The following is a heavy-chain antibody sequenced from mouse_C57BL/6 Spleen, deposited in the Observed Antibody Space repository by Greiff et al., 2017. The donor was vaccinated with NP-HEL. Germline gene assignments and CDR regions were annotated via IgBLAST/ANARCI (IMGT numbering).Heavy chain of an antibody. CDR3: ARLYKLRGNYYAMDY. V-gene: IGHV1-26*01. CDR1: GYTFTDYY. CDR2: INPNNGGT. D-gene: IGHD2-4*01. Sequence: EVQLQQSGPELVKPGASVKISCKASGYTFTDYYMNWVKQSHGKSLEWIGDINPNNGGTSYNQKFKGKATLTVDKSSSTAYMELRSLTSEDSAVYYCARLYKLRGNYYAMDYWGQGTSVTVSS. J-gene: IGHJ4*01.